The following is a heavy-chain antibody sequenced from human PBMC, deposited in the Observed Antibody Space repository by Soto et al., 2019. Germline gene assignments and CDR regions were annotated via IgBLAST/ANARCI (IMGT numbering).Heavy chain of an antibody. CDR2: IYYSGST. D-gene: IGHD5-18*01. V-gene: IGHV4-59*01. J-gene: IGHJ5*02. Sequence: PLETLSLTYTVSGGSMSSYYWRWIRQPPGKGLEWIGYIYYSGSTNYNPSLKSRVTISVDTSKNQFSLKLSSVTAADTAVYYCARVGGYSYVRNWCDPCGQGTLVTVSA. CDR1: GGSMSSYY. CDR3: ARVGGYSYVRNWCDP.